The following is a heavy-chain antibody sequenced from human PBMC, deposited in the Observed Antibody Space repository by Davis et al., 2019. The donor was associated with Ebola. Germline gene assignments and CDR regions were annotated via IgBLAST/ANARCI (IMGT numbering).Heavy chain of an antibody. CDR3: VKDTSNIWFDI. J-gene: IGHJ3*02. CDR2: ITSSSHTI. Sequence: GGSLRLSCAASGFTFNTYAMAWVRQAPGEGLEWVSYITSSSHTIYYADSVKGRFTISRDNAKNTLYLQMNGLRVEDTAIYYCVKDTSNIWFDIWGQGTMVTVSS. CDR1: GFTFNTYA. D-gene: IGHD1-26*01. V-gene: IGHV3-48*01.